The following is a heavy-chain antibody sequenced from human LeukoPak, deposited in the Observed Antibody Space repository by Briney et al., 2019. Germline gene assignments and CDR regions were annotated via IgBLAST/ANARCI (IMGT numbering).Heavy chain of an antibody. J-gene: IGHJ4*02. Sequence: GGSLRLSCAASGFTFSSYAMSSVRQAPGKGLELVSAISGSGGSTYCADSVTGRFTISRDNSKNTLYLQMNSLRAEDTAVYYCAKKERRIAAAVYFDYWGQGTLVTVSS. CDR3: AKKERRIAAAVYFDY. V-gene: IGHV3-23*01. D-gene: IGHD6-13*01. CDR2: ISGSGGST. CDR1: GFTFSSYA.